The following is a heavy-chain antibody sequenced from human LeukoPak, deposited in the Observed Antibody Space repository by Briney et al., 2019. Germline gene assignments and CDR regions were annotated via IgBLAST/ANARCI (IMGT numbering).Heavy chain of an antibody. D-gene: IGHD3-9*01. CDR1: GGSFSGYY. J-gene: IGHJ6*03. V-gene: IGHV4-34*01. CDR2: INHSGST. CDR3: ARDCYDILTGSPYYYYYMDV. Sequence: SETLSLTCAVYGGSFSGYYWSWIRQPPGKGLEWIGEINHSGSTNYNPSLKSRVTISVDTSKNQFSLKLSSVTAADTVVYYCARDCYDILTGSPYYYYYMDVWGKGTTVTISS.